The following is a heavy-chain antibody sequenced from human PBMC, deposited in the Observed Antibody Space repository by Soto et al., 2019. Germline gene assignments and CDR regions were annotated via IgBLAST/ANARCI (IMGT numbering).Heavy chain of an antibody. J-gene: IGHJ6*03. D-gene: IGHD3-3*01. Sequence: ASVKVSCKASGYTFTSYAMHWVRQAPGQRLEWMGWINAGNGNTKYSQKFQGRVTITRDTSASTAYMELSSLRSEDTAVYYCARDKDFWSGYHALAGYMDVWGKGTTVTVSS. CDR2: INAGNGNT. V-gene: IGHV1-3*01. CDR3: ARDKDFWSGYHALAGYMDV. CDR1: GYTFTSYA.